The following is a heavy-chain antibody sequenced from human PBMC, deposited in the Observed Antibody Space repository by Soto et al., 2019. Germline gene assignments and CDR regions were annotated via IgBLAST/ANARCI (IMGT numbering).Heavy chain of an antibody. CDR2: ISGSGGDT. V-gene: IGHV3-23*01. J-gene: IGHJ3*02. CDR1: GFTFSSYW. CDR3: AKALWVHIVSMVRGVMGTDAFDI. Sequence: GGSLRLSCIASGFTFSSYWMSWVRQAPGKGLEWVANISGSGGDTYYADSVKGRFTISRDNSKNTLYLQMNSLRAEDTAVYYCAKALWVHIVSMVRGVMGTDAFDIWGQGTMVTVSS. D-gene: IGHD3-10*01.